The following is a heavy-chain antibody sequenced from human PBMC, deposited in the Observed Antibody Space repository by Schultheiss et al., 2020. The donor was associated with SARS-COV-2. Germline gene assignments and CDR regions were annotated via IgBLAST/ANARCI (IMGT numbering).Heavy chain of an antibody. CDR3: AKDGLRRYCSGGSCYYYYMDV. J-gene: IGHJ6*03. CDR2: ISGSGGST. V-gene: IGHV3-23*01. CDR1: GFTFSSYA. Sequence: GESLKISCAASGFTFSSYAMSWVRQAPGKGLEWVSAISGSGGSTYYADSVKGRFTISRDNSKNTVYLQMNSLRAEDTAVYYCAKDGLRRYCSGGSCYYYYMDVWGKGTTVTGSS. D-gene: IGHD2-15*01.